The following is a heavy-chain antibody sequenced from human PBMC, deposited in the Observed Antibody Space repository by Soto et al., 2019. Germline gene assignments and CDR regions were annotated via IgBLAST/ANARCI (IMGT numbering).Heavy chain of an antibody. J-gene: IGHJ6*02. CDR3: AKEEARSTYYYYGMDV. CDR1: GFTFDDYT. D-gene: IGHD6-6*01. CDR2: ISWDGGST. Sequence: GGSLRLSCAASGFTFDDYTMHGVRQAPGKGLEWVSLISWDGGSTYYADSVKGRFTISRDNSKNSLYLQMNSLRTEDTALYYCAKEEARSTYYYYGMDVWGQGTTVPVSS. V-gene: IGHV3-43*01.